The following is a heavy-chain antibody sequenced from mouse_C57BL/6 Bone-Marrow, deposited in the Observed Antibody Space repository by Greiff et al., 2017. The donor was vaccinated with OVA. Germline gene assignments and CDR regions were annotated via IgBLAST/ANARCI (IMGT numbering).Heavy chain of an antibody. CDR3: ARRGGSSYDAMDY. Sequence: QVQLQQPGAELVKPGASVKLSCKASGYTFTSYWMHWVKQRPGRGLEWIGRIDPNSGGTKYNEKFKGKATLTVDKPSSTAYMQLSSLTSEDSAVYYCARRGGSSYDAMDYWGQGTSVTVSS. CDR1: GYTFTSYW. V-gene: IGHV1-72*01. D-gene: IGHD1-1*01. CDR2: IDPNSGGT. J-gene: IGHJ4*01.